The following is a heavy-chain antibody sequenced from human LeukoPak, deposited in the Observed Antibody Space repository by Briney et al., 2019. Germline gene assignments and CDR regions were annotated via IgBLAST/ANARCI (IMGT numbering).Heavy chain of an antibody. J-gene: IGHJ4*02. CDR3: ARAAAGKIFDY. CDR2: IYYSGST. V-gene: IGHV4-31*03. CDR1: GGSISSGGYY. Sequence: SETLSLTCTVSGGSISSGGYYWSWIRQHPGKGLEWIGHIYYSGSTYYNPSLKSRVTISVDTSKNQFSLKLSSVTAADTAVYYCARAAAGKIFDYWGQGTLVTVSS. D-gene: IGHD6-13*01.